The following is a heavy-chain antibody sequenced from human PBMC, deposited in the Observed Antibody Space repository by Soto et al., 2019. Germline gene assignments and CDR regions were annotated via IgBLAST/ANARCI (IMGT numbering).Heavy chain of an antibody. D-gene: IGHD3-10*01. J-gene: IGHJ6*03. CDR3: TRHPIPSGWYYYYYMDV. Sequence: EVQLVESGGGLVQPGGSLKLSCAASGFTFSGSAMHWVRQASGKGLEWVGRIRSKANSYATAYAASVKGRFTISRDDSKNTAYLQMNSLKTEDTAVYYCTRHPIPSGWYYYYYMDVWGKGTTVTVSS. CDR2: IRSKANSYAT. CDR1: GFTFSGSA. V-gene: IGHV3-73*01.